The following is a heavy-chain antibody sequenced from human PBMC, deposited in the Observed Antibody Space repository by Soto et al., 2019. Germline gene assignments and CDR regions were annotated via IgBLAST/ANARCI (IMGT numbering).Heavy chain of an antibody. V-gene: IGHV4-34*01. J-gene: IGHJ6*02. Sequence: SDTLSLTCAVYGGSFSGYYWSWIRQPPGKGLEWIGEINHSGSTNYNPSLKSRITISVDTSKNQFSLKLSSVTAADTAVYYCARGLAYYDFWSGTYYYYGMDVWGQGTTVTVSS. CDR1: GGSFSGYY. CDR2: INHSGST. D-gene: IGHD3-3*01. CDR3: ARGLAYYDFWSGTYYYYGMDV.